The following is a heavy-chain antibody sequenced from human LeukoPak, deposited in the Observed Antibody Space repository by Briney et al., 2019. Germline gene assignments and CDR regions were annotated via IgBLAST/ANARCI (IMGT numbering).Heavy chain of an antibody. Sequence: GGSLRLSCAASGFTFDSYAMNWVRQAPGKGLEWVSTISSSGNNTYYTDSVKGRFTISRDNAKNSLYLQMNSLRAEDTAVYYCARAIVVVPAAPSPYFDYWGQGTLVTVSS. CDR2: ISSSGNNT. V-gene: IGHV3-21*01. J-gene: IGHJ4*02. CDR1: GFTFDSYA. CDR3: ARAIVVVPAAPSPYFDY. D-gene: IGHD2-2*01.